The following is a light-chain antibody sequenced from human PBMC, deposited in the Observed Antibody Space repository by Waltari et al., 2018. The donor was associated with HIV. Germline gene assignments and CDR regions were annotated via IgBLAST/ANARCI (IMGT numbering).Light chain of an antibody. J-gene: IGLJ1*01. V-gene: IGLV1-40*01. CDR1: SSNIGAGYH. Sequence: QSVLTQPPSVSGAPGQRVTISCTGSSSNIGAGYHVHWYQQLPGTAPKLLIYGNSNRRSGVPDRFSGSKSGTSASLAITGLQAEDEADYYCQSHDSSLSGYVFGTGTKVTVL. CDR3: QSHDSSLSGYV. CDR2: GNS.